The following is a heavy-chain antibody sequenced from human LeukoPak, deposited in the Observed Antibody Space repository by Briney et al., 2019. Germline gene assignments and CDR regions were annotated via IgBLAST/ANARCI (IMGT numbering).Heavy chain of an antibody. J-gene: IGHJ3*02. V-gene: IGHV4-59*01. CDR1: GASISSYY. D-gene: IGHD6-13*01. Sequence: SETLSLTCAVSGASISSYYWSWIRQPPGKGLEWIGHFYYSGSTNYNPSLKSRVTISVDTSKSQFSLNLSSVTAADTAVYYCARDGGYPLGAFDIWGQGTMVTVSP. CDR2: FYYSGST. CDR3: ARDGGYPLGAFDI.